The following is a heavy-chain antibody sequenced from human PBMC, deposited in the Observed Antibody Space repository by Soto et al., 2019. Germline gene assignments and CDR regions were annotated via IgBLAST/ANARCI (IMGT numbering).Heavy chain of an antibody. J-gene: IGHJ4*02. CDR3: TRLRYGGAFDY. V-gene: IGHV4-59*08. D-gene: IGHD4-17*01. Sequence: PSETLSLTCTVSDACLSSYFWNWIRRPPGKGLEWIGYVSYSGSSNYNPSLKNRVAVSLDTSKNQFSLKLRSVTAADTAVYYCTRLRYGGAFDYWGQGTLVTVS. CDR2: VSYSGSS. CDR1: DACLSSYF.